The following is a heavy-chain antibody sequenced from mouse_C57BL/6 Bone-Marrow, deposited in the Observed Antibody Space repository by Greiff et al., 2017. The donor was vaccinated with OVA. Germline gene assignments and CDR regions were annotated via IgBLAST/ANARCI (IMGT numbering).Heavy chain of an antibody. CDR3: TRGDDFDY. CDR2: IDPINDYT. V-gene: IGHV1-4*01. Sequence: VQLQESGAELARPGASVKMSCKASGYTFTSYTIHWVKQRPGPGLEWIGYIDPINDYTNYNQKFKGKATLTADKSSSTAYMQLSSLTSEDSAVYYCTRGDDFDYGGRGTTLTVSA. CDR1: GYTFTSYT. J-gene: IGHJ2*01.